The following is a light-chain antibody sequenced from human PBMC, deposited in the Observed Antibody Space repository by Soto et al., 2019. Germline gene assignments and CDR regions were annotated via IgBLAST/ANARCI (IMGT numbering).Light chain of an antibody. CDR1: QSIINW. J-gene: IGKJ1*01. CDR2: DAS. Sequence: DIQMTQSPSTLSASVGDRVTITCRASQSIINWLAWYQQKAGKVPKLLIYDASTLASGVPSRFSGSGSGTEFTLTISSLQPEDFATYYCQQSYSTPQTFGQGTKVDIK. CDR3: QQSYSTPQT. V-gene: IGKV1-5*01.